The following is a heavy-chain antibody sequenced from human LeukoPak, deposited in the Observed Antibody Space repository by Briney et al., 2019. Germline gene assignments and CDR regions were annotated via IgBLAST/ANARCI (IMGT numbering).Heavy chain of an antibody. CDR2: IYYSGST. J-gene: IGHJ5*02. CDR1: GGSMTSYY. CDR3: AREGGYDYVWGSYRYGNWFDP. V-gene: IGHV4-59*12. Sequence: PSETLSLTCSVSGGSMTSYYWSWIRQPPGKGLEWIGYIYYSGSTNYNPSLKSRVTISVDTSKNQFSLKLSSVTAADTAVYYCAREGGYDYVWGSYRYGNWFDPWGQGTLVTVSS. D-gene: IGHD3-16*02.